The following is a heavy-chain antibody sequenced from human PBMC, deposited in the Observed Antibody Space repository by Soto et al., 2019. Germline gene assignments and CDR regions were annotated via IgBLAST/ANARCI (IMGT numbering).Heavy chain of an antibody. CDR1: GGSFRGYY. CDR2: INHSGST. D-gene: IGHD2-21*02. Sequence: SETLSLTCAVYGGSFRGYYWRWIRQPPGKGLEWIGEINHSGSTNYNPSLKSRVTISVDTSKSQFSLKLSSVTSADTAVYYCARVRRRTVVTRLHAIDIPGQGTMVT. V-gene: IGHV4-34*01. J-gene: IGHJ3*02. CDR3: ARVRRRTVVTRLHAIDI.